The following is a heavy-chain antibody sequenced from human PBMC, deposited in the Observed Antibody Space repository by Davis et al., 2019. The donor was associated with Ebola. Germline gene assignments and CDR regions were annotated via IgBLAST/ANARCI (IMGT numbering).Heavy chain of an antibody. CDR3: VRESNIPFDY. CDR1: GFSFSSYS. J-gene: IGHJ4*02. CDR2: ISIRSNTI. Sequence: PGGSLRLSCAASGFSFSSYSMNWVRQSPGKGLEWISYISIRSNTIYYADSVKGRFTISRDNAKNSLYLQMNSLRDEDTAVYYCVRESNIPFDYWGQGTLVTVSS. V-gene: IGHV3-48*02. D-gene: IGHD2-2*02.